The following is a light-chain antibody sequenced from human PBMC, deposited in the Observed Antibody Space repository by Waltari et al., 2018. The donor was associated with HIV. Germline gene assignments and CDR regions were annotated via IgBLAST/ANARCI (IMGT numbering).Light chain of an antibody. CDR2: RNN. V-gene: IGLV1-47*01. J-gene: IGLJ1*01. CDR3: AAWDVSLRGAYV. CDR1: YSDIGSNS. Sequence: QSVLTLPPSPSGTPGQRVTIPFSGAYSDIGSNSVYLYQQLPGTAPKLLIYRNNQRPSGVPDRFSGSKSGTSASLAISGLRSEDEADYYCAAWDVSLRGAYVFGTGTKVAVL.